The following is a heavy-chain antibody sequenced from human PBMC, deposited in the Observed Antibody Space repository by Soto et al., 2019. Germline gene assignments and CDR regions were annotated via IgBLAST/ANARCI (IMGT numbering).Heavy chain of an antibody. D-gene: IGHD3-16*01. CDR2: ISYDGSNK. Sequence: QVQLVESGGGVVQPGRSLRLSCAASGFTFSSYAMHWVRQAPGKGLEWVAVISYDGSNKYYADSVKGRFTISRDNSKNTLYLQMNSLRAEDTAVYYCARDPYQEQYYDYVWGSYVGYFDYWGQGTLVTVSS. J-gene: IGHJ4*02. CDR3: ARDPYQEQYYDYVWGSYVGYFDY. CDR1: GFTFSSYA. V-gene: IGHV3-30-3*01.